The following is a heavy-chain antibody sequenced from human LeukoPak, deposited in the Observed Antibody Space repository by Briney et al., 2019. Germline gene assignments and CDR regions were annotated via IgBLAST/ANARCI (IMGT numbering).Heavy chain of an antibody. D-gene: IGHD4-23*01. CDR3: ARGPDYGGPL. CDR1: GFTFTNYW. J-gene: IGHJ4*02. V-gene: IGHV3-74*01. CDR2: MTSDASST. Sequence: GGSLKLSCVASGFTFTNYWMHWVRQAPGKGLVWVARMTSDASSTTNADSVKGRFTIYRDNAKKTLYLQMTSLRAEDTAVYYCARGPDYGGPLRGQGTLVTVSP.